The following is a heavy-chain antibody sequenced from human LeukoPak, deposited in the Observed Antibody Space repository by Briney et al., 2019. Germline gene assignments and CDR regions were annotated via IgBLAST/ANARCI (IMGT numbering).Heavy chain of an antibody. CDR3: ASSIAAAGTYYFDC. Sequence: SETLSLTCAVYGGSFSGYYWSWIRQPPGKGLEWIGEINHSGSTNYNPSLKSRVTISVDTSKNQFSLKLSSVTAADTAVYYCASSIAAAGTYYFDCWGQGTLVTVSS. D-gene: IGHD6-13*01. V-gene: IGHV4-34*01. CDR1: GGSFSGYY. J-gene: IGHJ4*02. CDR2: INHSGST.